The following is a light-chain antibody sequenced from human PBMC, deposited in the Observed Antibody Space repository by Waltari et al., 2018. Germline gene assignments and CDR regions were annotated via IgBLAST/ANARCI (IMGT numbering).Light chain of an antibody. Sequence: DIQMTQSPSSLSASVGDRVTILCRASQSISSYLNWYQQKPGKAPKLLIYAASSLQSGVPSRFSGSGSGTDFTLTISSLEPEDFAVYYCQQRSNWPPSLTFGGGTKVEIK. CDR2: AAS. J-gene: IGKJ4*01. V-gene: IGKV1-39*01. CDR1: QSISSY. CDR3: QQRSNWPPSLT.